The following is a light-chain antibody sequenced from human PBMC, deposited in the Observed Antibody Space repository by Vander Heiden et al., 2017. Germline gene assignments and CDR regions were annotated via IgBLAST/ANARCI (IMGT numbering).Light chain of an antibody. V-gene: IGLV3-25*03. CDR3: QSADSSGTYNVV. CDR1: ALPKQY. CDR2: KDS. Sequence: SYELTQPPSVSVSPGQTARITCSGDALPKQYAYWYQQKPGQAPVLVINKDSERPSGSPERFSGSSSGTTVTLTISGVQAEDEADYYCQSADSSGTYNVVFGGGTKLTVL. J-gene: IGLJ2*01.